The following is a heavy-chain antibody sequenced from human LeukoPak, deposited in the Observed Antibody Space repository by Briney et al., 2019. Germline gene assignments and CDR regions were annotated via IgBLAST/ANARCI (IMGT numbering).Heavy chain of an antibody. V-gene: IGHV4-39*07. D-gene: IGHD2-2*01. CDR1: GGSISSSSYY. J-gene: IGHJ6*02. CDR2: IYYSGST. Sequence: SETLSLTCTVSGGSISSSSYYWGWIRQPPGKGLEWIGSIYYSGSTYYNPSLKSRVTISVDTSKNQFSLKLSSVTAADTAVYYCAREVVVVPAAIYGMDVWGQGTTVTVSS. CDR3: AREVVVVPAAIYGMDV.